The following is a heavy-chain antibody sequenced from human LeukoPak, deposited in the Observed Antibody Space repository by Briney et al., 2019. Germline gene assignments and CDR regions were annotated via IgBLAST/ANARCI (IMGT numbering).Heavy chain of an antibody. CDR3: ASHRRSHGSEY. CDR1: GGSFEHYF. CDR2: VYYSGST. Sequence: SETLSLTCTVSGGSFEHYFWSWIRQPPGKGLEWIGYVYYSGSTDYSPSLKSRLTISADTSENQFSLRLSSVTAADTAVYYCASHRRSHGSEYWGQGTLVTVSS. J-gene: IGHJ4*02. V-gene: IGHV4-59*01. D-gene: IGHD3-10*01.